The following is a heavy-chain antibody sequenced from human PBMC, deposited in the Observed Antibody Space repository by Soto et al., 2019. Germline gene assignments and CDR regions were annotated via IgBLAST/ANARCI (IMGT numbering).Heavy chain of an antibody. CDR1: GGSISSSSYY. D-gene: IGHD5-18*01. V-gene: IGHV4-39*01. CDR3: ARHVGYSYGSYYYYYDMDV. Sequence: SETLSLTCTASGGSISSSSYYWGWIRQPPGKGLEWIGSIYYSGSTYYNPSLKSRVTISVDTSKNQFSLKLSSVTAADTAVYYCARHVGYSYGSYYYYYDMDVWGQGTTVTVSS. J-gene: IGHJ6*02. CDR2: IYYSGST.